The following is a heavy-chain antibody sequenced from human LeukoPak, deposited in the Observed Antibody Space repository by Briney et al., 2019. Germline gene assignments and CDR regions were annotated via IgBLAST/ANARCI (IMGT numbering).Heavy chain of an antibody. D-gene: IGHD2-8*01. J-gene: IGHJ4*02. CDR1: GFTFSSYG. CDR2: ISYDGSNK. Sequence: PGGSLRLSCAASGFTFSSYGMHWVRQAPGKGLEWVAVISYDGSNKYYADSVKGRFTISRDNSKNTLYLQMNSLRAEDTAVYYCAKFSPAHENGGHYFDHWGQGTLVTVSS. V-gene: IGHV3-30*18. CDR3: AKFSPAHENGGHYFDH.